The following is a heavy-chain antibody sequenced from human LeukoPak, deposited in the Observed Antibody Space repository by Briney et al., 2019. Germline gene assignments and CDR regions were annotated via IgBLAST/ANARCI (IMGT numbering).Heavy chain of an antibody. CDR2: ISSNRRTI. J-gene: IGHJ4*02. CDR1: GFTFSDYG. V-gene: IGHV3-48*01. CDR3: ARDIRARTADY. Sequence: GGSLRLSCAASGFTFSDYGMNWVRQAPGKGLEWVSYISSNRRTISYADSVKGRFTISRDNAMNSLYLQVNSLRPEDTAVYYCARDIRARTADYWGQGTLVTVSS. D-gene: IGHD1-14*01.